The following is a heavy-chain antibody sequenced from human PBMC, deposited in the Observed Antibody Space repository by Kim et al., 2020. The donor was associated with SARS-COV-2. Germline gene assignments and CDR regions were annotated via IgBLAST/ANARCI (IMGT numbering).Heavy chain of an antibody. CDR1: GFTFSTYW. Sequence: GGSLRLSCEASGFTFSTYWMHWVRQGPGKGLMWVSRISSDGSDTAYADSVKGRFTISRDNAKDTVYLQMNSLTSEDTGVYYCVRDHQTDTIEGAAGPEYFHHWGQGTQVIVSS. CDR3: VRDHQTDTIEGAAGPEYFHH. CDR2: ISSDGSDT. V-gene: IGHV3-74*01. D-gene: IGHD6-13*01. J-gene: IGHJ1*01.